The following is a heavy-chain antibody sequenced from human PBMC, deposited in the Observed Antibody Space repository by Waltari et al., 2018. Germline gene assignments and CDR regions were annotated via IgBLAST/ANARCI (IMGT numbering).Heavy chain of an antibody. CDR2: IKPDGSQQ. CDR3: ARDFNWGWDF. Sequence: VQLVQSGAEVKKPGASVKVSCKASGYTFTSYGISWVRQAPGRGLEWLANIKPDGSQQYYVDSVRGRFSISRDNAKNSLYLQLNSLRAEDTAIYYCARDFNWGWDFWGQGTLVTVSS. D-gene: IGHD7-27*01. CDR1: GYTFTSYG. J-gene: IGHJ4*02. V-gene: IGHV3-7*03.